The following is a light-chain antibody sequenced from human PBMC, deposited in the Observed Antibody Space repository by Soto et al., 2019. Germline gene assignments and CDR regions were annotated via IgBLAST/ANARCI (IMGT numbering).Light chain of an antibody. CDR3: LQDYNYPLT. CDR1: QGIGKG. V-gene: IGKV1-27*01. Sequence: DIQMTQSPSSLSASVGDRVTITCRASQGIGKGLAWYQQKPGKVPTVLIYAASTLQSGVPSRFSGSGSGTDFTLTISSLQPDDVATYYCLQDYNYPLTFGGGTKVDIK. CDR2: AAS. J-gene: IGKJ4*01.